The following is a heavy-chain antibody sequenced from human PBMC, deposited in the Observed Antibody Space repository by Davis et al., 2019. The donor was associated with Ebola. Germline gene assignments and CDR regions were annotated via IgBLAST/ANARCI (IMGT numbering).Heavy chain of an antibody. CDR3: ARQIRSSGYFDY. J-gene: IGHJ4*02. D-gene: IGHD6-19*01. V-gene: IGHV5-51*01. CDR2: IYPGDSDT. CDR1: GYSFTSYW. Sequence: GESLKILCQSSGYSFTSYWIGWVRQMHGKGLEWMGIIYPGDSDTRYSPSFQGQVTISADKSISTAYLQWSSLKASDTAMYYCARQIRSSGYFDYWGQGTLVTVSS.